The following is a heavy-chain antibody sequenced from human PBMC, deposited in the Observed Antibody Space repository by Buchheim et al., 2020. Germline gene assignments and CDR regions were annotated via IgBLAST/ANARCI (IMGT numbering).Heavy chain of an antibody. J-gene: IGHJ4*02. CDR3: AKTNYYESSGYIDY. Sequence: QVQLVESGGGVVQPGRSLRLSCAASGFTFSSYGMHWVRQAPGKGLEWVAVISDDGSNAYYADSVKGRFTISRDTSKKQLCLQMNSLRAEDTAVFYCAKTNYYESSGYIDYWGQGTL. CDR1: GFTFSSYG. D-gene: IGHD3-22*01. CDR2: ISDDGSNA. V-gene: IGHV3-30*18.